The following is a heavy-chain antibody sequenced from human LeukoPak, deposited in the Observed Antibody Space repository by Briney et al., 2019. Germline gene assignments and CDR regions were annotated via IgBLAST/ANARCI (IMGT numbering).Heavy chain of an antibody. CDR2: IYHSGST. Sequence: PSETLSLTCTVSDYSISSGSYWGWIRQPPGKGLEWIGSIYHSGSTYYNPSLKSRLTISVDTSKNQFSLKLSSVTAADTAVYYCARATGDLRYFDWLLKYYYYYYYMDVWGKGTTVTVSS. V-gene: IGHV4-38-2*02. D-gene: IGHD3-9*01. CDR1: DYSISSGSY. CDR3: ARATGDLRYFDWLLKYYYYYYYMDV. J-gene: IGHJ6*03.